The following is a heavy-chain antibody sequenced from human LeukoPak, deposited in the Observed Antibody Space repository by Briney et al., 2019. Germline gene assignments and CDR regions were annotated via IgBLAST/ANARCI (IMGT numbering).Heavy chain of an antibody. CDR3: ARDPGYCGGDTCYRYFDS. CDR2: LDTYTGTP. CDR1: GYTFTTYA. J-gene: IGHJ4*02. V-gene: IGHV7-4-1*02. D-gene: IGHD2-15*01. Sequence: ASVKVSCKASGYTFTTYAMNWVRQAPGQGLEWMGWLDTYTGTPTYAQGFTGRFVFSLDTSVSTAYLQISSLKAEDTAVYYCARDPGYCGGDTCYRYFDSWGQGTLVTVSS.